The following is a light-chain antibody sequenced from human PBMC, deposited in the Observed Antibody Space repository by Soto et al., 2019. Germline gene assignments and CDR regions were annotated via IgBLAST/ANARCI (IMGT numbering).Light chain of an antibody. CDR2: AVS. J-gene: IGLJ2*01. Sequence: QSALTQPASVSGSPGQSITISCTGTSSDFGGYNYVSWYQLHPGKAPKLMIYAVSVRTSGVSNRFSGSKTGNTASLTISGVHEEDEADDYCSSHYPTGTLEIFGRGTKLTVL. CDR3: SSHYPTGTLEI. V-gene: IGLV2-14*01. CDR1: SSDFGGYNY.